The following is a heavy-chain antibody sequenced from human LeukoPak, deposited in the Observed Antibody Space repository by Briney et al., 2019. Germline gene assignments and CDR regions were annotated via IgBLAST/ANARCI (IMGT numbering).Heavy chain of an antibody. Sequence: ASVKVSCKASGYTFTGYYMHWVRQAPGQGLEWMGWINPNSGGTNYAQKFQVRATMTRDTSISTAYMELSRLRSDDTAVYYCASLLGYCSGGSCSPYYFDYWGQGTLVTVSS. J-gene: IGHJ4*02. D-gene: IGHD2-15*01. CDR2: INPNSGGT. CDR1: GYTFTGYY. V-gene: IGHV1-2*02. CDR3: ASLLGYCSGGSCSPYYFDY.